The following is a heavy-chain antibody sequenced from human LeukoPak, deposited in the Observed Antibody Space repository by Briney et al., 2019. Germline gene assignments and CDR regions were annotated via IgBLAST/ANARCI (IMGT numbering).Heavy chain of an antibody. CDR1: GFTVSSNY. Sequence: GGSLRLSCAASGFTVSSNYMSWVRQAPEKGLEWVSVIYSGGSTYYADSVKGRFTISRDNSKNTLYLQMSSLRAEDTAVYYCARNWGMGAFDIWGQGTMATVSS. CDR2: IYSGGST. D-gene: IGHD7-27*01. CDR3: ARNWGMGAFDI. V-gene: IGHV3-53*01. J-gene: IGHJ3*02.